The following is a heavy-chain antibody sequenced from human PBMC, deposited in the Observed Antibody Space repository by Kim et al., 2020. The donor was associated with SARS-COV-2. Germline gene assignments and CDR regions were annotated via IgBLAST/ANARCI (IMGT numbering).Heavy chain of an antibody. Sequence: ASVKVSCKASGYTFTSYGISWVRQAPGQGLEWMGWISAYNGNTNYAQKLQGRVTMTTDTSTSTAYMELRSLRSDDTAVYYCARETYYGSGSTNYYYYYAMDVWGQGTTVTVSS. CDR3: ARETYYGSGSTNYYYYYAMDV. J-gene: IGHJ6*02. CDR2: ISAYNGNT. D-gene: IGHD3-10*01. CDR1: GYTFTSYG. V-gene: IGHV1-18*04.